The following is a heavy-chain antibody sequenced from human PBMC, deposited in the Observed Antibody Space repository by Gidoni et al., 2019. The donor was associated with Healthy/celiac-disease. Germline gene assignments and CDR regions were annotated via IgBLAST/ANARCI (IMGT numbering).Heavy chain of an antibody. D-gene: IGHD3-22*01. CDR3: ARAYYYDSSGQSAGWFDT. Sequence: QVHLQQWGAGLLKPSEPLSLTCAVFGWSFRANYWSWIRQPPGKGREWIGESNNSGSTNYNPSRKSRVTISVDTSKNQLSLKLSSVTAADTAVYYCARAYYYDSSGQSAGWFDTGGPGTLVTVSS. J-gene: IGHJ5*02. CDR2: SNNSGST. CDR1: GWSFRANY. V-gene: IGHV4-34*01.